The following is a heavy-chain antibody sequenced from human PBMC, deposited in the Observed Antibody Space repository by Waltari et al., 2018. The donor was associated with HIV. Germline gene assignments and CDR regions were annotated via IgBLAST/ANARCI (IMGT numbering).Heavy chain of an antibody. CDR3: ARRGVLTYYYTMDV. Sequence: QVQLVESGGGVVQPGRSLRLSCAASGFTFSNHGMHWLRQAPGKGLEWVSVLSYDGSDKYYADSVRGRFTISRYNSKNTLYRQMNDLRAEDTAVYFCARRGVLTYYYTMDVWGQGTTVTVSS. J-gene: IGHJ6*02. V-gene: IGHV3-33*05. D-gene: IGHD3-10*01. CDR2: LSYDGSDK. CDR1: GFTFSNHG.